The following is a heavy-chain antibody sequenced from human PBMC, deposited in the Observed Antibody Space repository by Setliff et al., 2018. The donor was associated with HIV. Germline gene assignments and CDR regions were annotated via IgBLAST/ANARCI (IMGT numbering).Heavy chain of an antibody. CDR1: GGSINYYY. J-gene: IGHJ5*02. D-gene: IGHD1-26*01. CDR2: IHSNGNT. V-gene: IGHV4-4*07. Sequence: KTSETLSLTCTVSGGSINYYYWNWIRQPAGKGLEWLGRIHSNGNTNFNPSLKSQINMSVDMSKNQVSMKLTSVTAADTALYYCARGRKAVGDWFDPWGQGIQVTVSS. CDR3: ARGRKAVGDWFDP.